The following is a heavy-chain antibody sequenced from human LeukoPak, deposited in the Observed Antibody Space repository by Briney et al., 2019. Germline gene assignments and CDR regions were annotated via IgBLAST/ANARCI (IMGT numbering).Heavy chain of an antibody. CDR3: ARQYSRSSYFEY. V-gene: IGHV4-59*01. CDR1: GGSISSYY. D-gene: IGHD6-6*01. Sequence: SETLSLTCNVSGGSISSYYWTWIRQPPGKGPEWIGYIYYSGSTDYNPSLESRITMSVDTSKNQFSLKLHSVTAADTAVYFCARQYSRSSYFEYWGQGTLVTVSS. CDR2: IYYSGST. J-gene: IGHJ4*02.